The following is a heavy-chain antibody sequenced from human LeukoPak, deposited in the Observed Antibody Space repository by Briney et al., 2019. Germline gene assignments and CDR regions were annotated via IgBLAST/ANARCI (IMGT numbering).Heavy chain of an antibody. D-gene: IGHD2-21*01. CDR3: ARDCETSCGHEPPNY. Sequence: GGSLRLSCTASGFTFSNYWMSWVRQAPGKGLEWVAYINQDGSETNYVDSGKGRFTVSRDDAKNSLYLQMNSLRAEDTAVYYCARDCETSCGHEPPNYWGQGTLVTVSS. V-gene: IGHV3-7*01. J-gene: IGHJ4*02. CDR2: INQDGSET. CDR1: GFTFSNYW.